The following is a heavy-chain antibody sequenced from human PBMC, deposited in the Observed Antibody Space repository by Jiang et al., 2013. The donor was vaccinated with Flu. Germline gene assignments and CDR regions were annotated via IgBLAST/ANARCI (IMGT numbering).Heavy chain of an antibody. CDR1: GGTFSSYT. J-gene: IGHJ3*02. V-gene: IGHV1-69*04. CDR3: ARDRPYDSSGLNAFDI. D-gene: IGHD3-22*01. CDR2: IIPILGIA. Sequence: SGGTFSSYTISWVRQAPGQGLEWMGRIIPILGIANYAQKFQGRVPITADKSTSTAYMELSSLRSEDTAVYYCARDRPYDSSGLNAFDIWGQGTMVTVSS.